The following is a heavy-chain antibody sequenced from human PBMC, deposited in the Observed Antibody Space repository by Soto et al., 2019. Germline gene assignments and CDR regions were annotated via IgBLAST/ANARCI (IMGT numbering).Heavy chain of an antibody. CDR2: IYYTGKT. Sequence: SETLSLTCTVSGASITNYYWSWIRQPPGKGLEWVGYIYYTGKTDCNPSLKSRVTLSMDTSKNHFSLNLSSVTAADTAVYYCAREYGTTVTTFDYWGQGTLVTVSS. J-gene: IGHJ4*02. D-gene: IGHD4-17*01. CDR1: GASITNYY. CDR3: AREYGTTVTTFDY. V-gene: IGHV4-59*01.